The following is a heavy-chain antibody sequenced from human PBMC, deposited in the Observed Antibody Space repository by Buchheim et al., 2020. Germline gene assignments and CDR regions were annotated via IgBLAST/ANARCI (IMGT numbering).Heavy chain of an antibody. CDR2: IKQDGSEK. J-gene: IGHJ4*02. CDR3: ARGDSMSSGWLTWVTLAGKIFDY. CDR1: GLTFSSYW. D-gene: IGHD6-19*01. V-gene: IGHV3-7*01. Sequence: EVQLVESGGGLVQPGGSLRLSCAASGLTFSSYWMSWVRKAPGKGLGWVANIKQDGSEKYYVDSVKGRLTISRDNAKNSLYLQMNSLRAEDTAVYYCARGDSMSSGWLTWVTLAGKIFDYWGQGTL.